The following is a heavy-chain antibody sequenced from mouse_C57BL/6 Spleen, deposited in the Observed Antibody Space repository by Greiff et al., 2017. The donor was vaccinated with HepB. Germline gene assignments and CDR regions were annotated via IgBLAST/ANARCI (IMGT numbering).Heavy chain of an antibody. Sequence: LQQSGVSVKISCKASGYAFSSYWMNWVKQRPGKGLEWIGQIYPGDGDTNYNGKFKGKATLTADKSSSTAYMQLSSLTSEDSAVYFCATLWLRRAMDYWGQGTSVTVSS. D-gene: IGHD2-2*01. CDR3: ATLWLRRAMDY. CDR2: IYPGDGDT. CDR1: GYAFSSYW. V-gene: IGHV1-80*01. J-gene: IGHJ4*01.